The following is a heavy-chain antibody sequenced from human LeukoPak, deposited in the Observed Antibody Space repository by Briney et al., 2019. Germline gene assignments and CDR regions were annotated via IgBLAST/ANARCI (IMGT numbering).Heavy chain of an antibody. CDR2: ISSSGSTI. J-gene: IGHJ3*02. Sequence: GGSLRLSCAASGFTFSDYYMSWIRQAPGKGLEWVSYISSSGSTIYYADSVKGRFTISRDNAKNSLYLRMNSLTAEDTAVYYCARDQAVVTAMNAFDIWGQGTMVTVSS. D-gene: IGHD2-21*02. V-gene: IGHV3-11*04. CDR3: ARDQAVVTAMNAFDI. CDR1: GFTFSDYY.